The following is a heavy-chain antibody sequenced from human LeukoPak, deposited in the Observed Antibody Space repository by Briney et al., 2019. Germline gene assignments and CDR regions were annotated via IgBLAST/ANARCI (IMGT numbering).Heavy chain of an antibody. CDR1: GFTVSGYW. V-gene: IGHV3-74*01. CDR3: ARRVVVPAAPYYFDY. CDR2: INSDGSST. J-gene: IGHJ4*02. D-gene: IGHD2-2*01. Sequence: GESLRLSCAASGFTVSGYWMHWVRQAPGKGLVWVSRINSDGSSTSYADSVKGRFTISRDNAKNTLYLQMNSLRAEDTAVYYCARRVVVPAAPYYFDYWGQGTLVTVSS.